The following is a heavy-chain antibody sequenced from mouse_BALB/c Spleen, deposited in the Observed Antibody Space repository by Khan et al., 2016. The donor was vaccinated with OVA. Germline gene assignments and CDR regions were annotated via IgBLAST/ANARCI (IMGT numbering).Heavy chain of an antibody. V-gene: IGHV9-1*02. Sequence: VESGPELKKPGETVKISCKASGYTFTNYGMNWVKQAPGKGLKWMGWINTYTGEPTYVDDFKGRFAFSLETSASTAYLQINNLRNEDMATYFSARFRDYYTSSSYYFDSWGQGTTLTVSS. CDR2: INTYTGEP. CDR1: GYTFTNYG. J-gene: IGHJ2*01. D-gene: IGHD1-1*01. CDR3: ARFRDYYTSSSYYFDS.